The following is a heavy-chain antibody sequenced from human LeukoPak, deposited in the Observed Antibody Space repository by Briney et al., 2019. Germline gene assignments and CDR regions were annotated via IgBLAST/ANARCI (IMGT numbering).Heavy chain of an antibody. D-gene: IGHD6-6*01. CDR1: GFIFSNYW. J-gene: IGHJ3*02. CDR2: INQDGSEE. V-gene: IGHV3-7*01. Sequence: GGSLRLSCVASGFIFSNYWMSWVRQAPGKGLEWVANINQDGSEEYYVDSVKGRFTIFRNNARDSLYLQMTSLRAEDTAVYYCAMSSIAAISAFDIWGQGTMVTVSS. CDR3: AMSSIAAISAFDI.